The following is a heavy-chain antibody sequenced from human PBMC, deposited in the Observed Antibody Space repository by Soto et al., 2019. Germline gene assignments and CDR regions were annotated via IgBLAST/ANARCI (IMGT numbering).Heavy chain of an antibody. D-gene: IGHD3-22*01. CDR1: GFTFSSYA. CDR3: ARDWLFQAFDY. V-gene: IGHV3-21*01. Sequence: GGSLRLSCAASGFTFSSYAMSWVRQAPGKGLEWVSSITGSSNYIYYADSVKGRFTISRDNAKNSLFLQMHSLRAEDTAVYYCARDWLFQAFDYWGQGTLVTVSS. CDR2: ITGSSNYI. J-gene: IGHJ4*02.